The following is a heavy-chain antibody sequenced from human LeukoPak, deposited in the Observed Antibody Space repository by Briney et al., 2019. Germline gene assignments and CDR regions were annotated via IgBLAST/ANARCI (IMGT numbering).Heavy chain of an antibody. J-gene: IGHJ4*02. Sequence: PGGSLRLSCAASGFTFSSYAMNWVRQAPGKGLQWVSAINSRGGSTYYADSVKGRFTISRDNSKNTLFLQMNSLRAEDTAVYYCAKGPLMTLNYWGQGTLVTVSS. V-gene: IGHV3-23*01. CDR1: GFTFSSYA. CDR3: AKGPLMTLNY. D-gene: IGHD2-21*02. CDR2: INSRGGST.